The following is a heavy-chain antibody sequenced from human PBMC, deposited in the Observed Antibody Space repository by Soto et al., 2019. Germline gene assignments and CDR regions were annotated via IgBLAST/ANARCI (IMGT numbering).Heavy chain of an antibody. CDR3: ANARYYSGSSYGLDY. D-gene: IGHD1-26*01. Sequence: PGVSLRLSCAASGFTFSSYAMSWVRQAPGKGLEWVSGISGSGGNTYYADSVKGRFTISRDNSKNTLFLQMHSLRAEDTAVYYCANARYYSGSSYGLDYWGQGTLATVS. CDR1: GFTFSSYA. J-gene: IGHJ4*02. V-gene: IGHV3-23*01. CDR2: ISGSGGNT.